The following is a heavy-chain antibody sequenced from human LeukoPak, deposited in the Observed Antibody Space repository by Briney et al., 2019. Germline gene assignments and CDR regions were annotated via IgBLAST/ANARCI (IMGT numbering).Heavy chain of an antibody. V-gene: IGHV3-53*04. CDR3: ARGRPFYYDSSGHLDY. CDR2: IYSGGST. CDR1: GFTVSSNY. Sequence: GGSLRLSCAASGFTVSSNYMSWVCQAPGKGLEWVSVIYSGGSTYYADSVKGRFTISRHNSKSTLYLQMNSLRAEDTAVYYCARGRPFYYDSSGHLDYWGQGTLVTVSS. D-gene: IGHD3-22*01. J-gene: IGHJ4*02.